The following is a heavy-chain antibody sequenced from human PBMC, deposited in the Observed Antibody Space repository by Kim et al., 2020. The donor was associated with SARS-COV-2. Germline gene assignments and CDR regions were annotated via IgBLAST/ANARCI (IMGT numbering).Heavy chain of an antibody. CDR3: ARGGCSGGTCYSDLDY. CDR2: ISGSGGIT. J-gene: IGHJ4*02. Sequence: GGSLRLSCAASAFTFSNYAMSWVRQAPGKGLEWVSVISGSGGITYYSDSVKGRFIISRDHSKNTLSLQMNRLRVEDTAVYYCARGGCSGGTCYSDLDYWGQGTLVTVSS. D-gene: IGHD2-15*01. CDR1: AFTFSNYA. V-gene: IGHV3-23*01.